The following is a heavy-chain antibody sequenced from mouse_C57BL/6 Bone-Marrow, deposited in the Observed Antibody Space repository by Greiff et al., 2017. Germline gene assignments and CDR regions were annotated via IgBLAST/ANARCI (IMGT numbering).Heavy chain of an antibody. Sequence: QVQLQQSGAELVRPGASVKLSCKASGYTFTDYYINWVKQRPGQGLEWIARIYPGSGNTYYNEKFKGKATLTAEKSSSTAYMQLSSLTSEASAVYFCARRGGNYEAWFAYWGQGTLVTVSA. J-gene: IGHJ3*01. D-gene: IGHD2-1*01. CDR1: GYTFTDYY. CDR2: IYPGSGNT. V-gene: IGHV1-76*01. CDR3: ARRGGNYEAWFAY.